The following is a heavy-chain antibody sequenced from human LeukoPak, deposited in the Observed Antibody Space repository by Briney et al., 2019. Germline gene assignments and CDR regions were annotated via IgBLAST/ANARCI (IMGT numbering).Heavy chain of an antibody. Sequence: GGSLRLSCAASGFTFSNAWMNWVRQAPGKGLEWVGRIKRKVDGETTDYATPVKGRFTISRDDSKNTVYLQMNSLKTEDTGVFYCSTGGYFLDYWGQGTLVTVSS. V-gene: IGHV3-15*01. CDR2: IKRKVDGETT. J-gene: IGHJ4*02. CDR3: STGGYFLDY. D-gene: IGHD3-22*01. CDR1: GFTFSNAW.